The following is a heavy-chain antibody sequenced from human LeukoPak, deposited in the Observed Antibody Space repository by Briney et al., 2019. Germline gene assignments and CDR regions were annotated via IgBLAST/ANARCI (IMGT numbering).Heavy chain of an antibody. V-gene: IGHV3-11*01. CDR1: GFTFSDYY. J-gene: IGHJ6*02. CDR3: ARRPVGTYYYGMDV. Sequence: PGRSLRLSCAASGFTFSDYYMSWIRQAPGKGLEWVSYISSSGSTIYYADSVKGRFTISRDNAKNSLYLQMNSLRAEDTAVYYCARRPVGTYYYGMDVWGQGTTVTVSS. CDR2: ISSSGSTI. D-gene: IGHD1-26*01.